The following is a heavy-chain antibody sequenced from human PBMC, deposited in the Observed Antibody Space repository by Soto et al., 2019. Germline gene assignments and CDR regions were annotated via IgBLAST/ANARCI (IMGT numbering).Heavy chain of an antibody. Sequence: SETLSLTCVVSGGSLSDYFWSWIRQPPGMALEWIGEINHLGSINYNPSLKSRVTMSVDTSKNQFSLTLNSVTAADTATYYCATCYSDHYYYFYDMDVWGQGTTVTVSS. CDR1: GGSLSDYF. D-gene: IGHD4-17*01. CDR2: INHLGSI. V-gene: IGHV4-34*01. J-gene: IGHJ6*02. CDR3: ATCYSDHYYYFYDMDV.